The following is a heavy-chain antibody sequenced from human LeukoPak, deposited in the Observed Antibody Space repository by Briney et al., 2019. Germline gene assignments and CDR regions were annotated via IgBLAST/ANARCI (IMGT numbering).Heavy chain of an antibody. V-gene: IGHV4-4*02. Sequence: PSGTLSLTCAVSGGSISSNNWWSWVRQPPGKGLEWIGEIYHTGTTNYNPSLKSRVTISVDTSKNQFSLKLSSVTAADTAVYYCARRAWDGADIVVVPAADTSDAFDIWGQGTMVTVSS. CDR2: IYHTGTT. CDR1: GGSISSNNW. J-gene: IGHJ3*02. CDR3: ARRAWDGADIVVVPAADTSDAFDI. D-gene: IGHD2-2*01.